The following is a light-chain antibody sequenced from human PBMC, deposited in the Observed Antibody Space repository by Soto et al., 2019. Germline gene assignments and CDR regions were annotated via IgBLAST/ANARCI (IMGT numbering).Light chain of an antibody. Sequence: QSVLTQPTSASGTPGQRVTISCSGSASNIGTNTVNWYQQLPGAAPKVLIYTNDQRPSGVPDRFSGSKSGASASLAIDGLQSDDEADYYCASWDDSLNAAVFGGGTKLTVL. CDR3: ASWDDSLNAAV. CDR1: ASNIGTNT. J-gene: IGLJ2*01. V-gene: IGLV1-44*01. CDR2: TND.